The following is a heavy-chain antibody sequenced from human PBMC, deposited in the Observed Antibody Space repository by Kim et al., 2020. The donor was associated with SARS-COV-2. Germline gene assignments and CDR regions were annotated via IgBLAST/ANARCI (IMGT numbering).Heavy chain of an antibody. CDR3: ARGPGVLLWFGESREAFDI. CDR2: INHSGST. D-gene: IGHD3-10*01. J-gene: IGHJ3*02. V-gene: IGHV4-34*01. CDR1: GGSFSGYY. Sequence: SETLSLTCAVYGGSFSGYYWSWIRQPPGKGLEWIGEINHSGSTNYNPSLKSRVTISVDTSKNQFSLKLSSVTAADTAVYYCARGPGVLLWFGESREAFDIWGQGTMVTVSS.